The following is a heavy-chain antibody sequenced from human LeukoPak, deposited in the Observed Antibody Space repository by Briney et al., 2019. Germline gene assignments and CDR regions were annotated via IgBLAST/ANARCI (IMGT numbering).Heavy chain of an antibody. CDR2: ISGSSSYI. CDR3: ARDGRREGFRESFGWGYYFDF. Sequence: PGGSLRLSCAASGFTFSNYRMNWVRQAPGKGLEWVSGISGSSSYIYYADSVRGRFTISRDNAKNALYLQMNSLRAEDTAVYYCARDGRREGFRESFGWGYYFDFWGQGTLVPVSS. CDR1: GFTFSNYR. D-gene: IGHD3-10*01. V-gene: IGHV3-21*01. J-gene: IGHJ4*02.